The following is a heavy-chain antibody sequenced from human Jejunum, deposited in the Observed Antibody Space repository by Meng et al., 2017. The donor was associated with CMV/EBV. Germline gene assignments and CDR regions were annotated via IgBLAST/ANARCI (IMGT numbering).Heavy chain of an antibody. CDR1: DGSISSYY. V-gene: IGHV4-4*07. D-gene: IGHD2-2*01. CDR3: AREKSSCTSSTCYGVDS. Sequence: GPLQESGPCLGKPSETLSLTCTVSDGSISSYYWSWIRQSAGKGLEWIGRIHTSGTTNYNPSLKSRVTLSLDTSKDQFSLKLTSVTAADTAVYYCAREKSSCTSSTCYGVDSWGQGTLVTVSS. J-gene: IGHJ4*02. CDR2: IHTSGTT.